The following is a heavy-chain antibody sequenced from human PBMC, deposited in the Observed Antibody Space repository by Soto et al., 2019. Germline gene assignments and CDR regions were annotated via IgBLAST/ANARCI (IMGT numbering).Heavy chain of an antibody. J-gene: IGHJ4*02. Sequence: GGSLRLSCAASGFTFSSYGMHWVRQAPGKGLEWVAVISYDGSNKYYADSVKGRFTISRDNSKNTLYLQMNSLRAEDTAVYYCAKEFPANYDFWSGYSTAFDYWGQGT. D-gene: IGHD3-3*01. CDR3: AKEFPANYDFWSGYSTAFDY. CDR1: GFTFSSYG. CDR2: ISYDGSNK. V-gene: IGHV3-30*18.